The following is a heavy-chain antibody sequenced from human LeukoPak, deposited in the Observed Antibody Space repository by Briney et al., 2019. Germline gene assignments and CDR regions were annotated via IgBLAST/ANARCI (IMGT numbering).Heavy chain of an antibody. V-gene: IGHV4-34*01. CDR2: ISHSGRT. Sequence: NPSETLSLTCAVSGVSFSGSYWSWIRQPPGKGPEWVGEISHSGRTSYNPSLKSRVTISLDTSKNQFSLRLTFVTAADTAVYYCTKTSPGVPLDFWGQGNLVTGSS. J-gene: IGHJ4*02. D-gene: IGHD7-27*01. CDR3: TKTSPGVPLDF. CDR1: GVSFSGSY.